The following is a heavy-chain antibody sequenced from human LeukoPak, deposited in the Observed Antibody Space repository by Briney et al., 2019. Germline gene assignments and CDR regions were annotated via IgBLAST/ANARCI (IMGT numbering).Heavy chain of an antibody. J-gene: IGHJ5*02. V-gene: IGHV4-59*08. D-gene: IGHD2/OR15-2a*01. Sequence: SETLSLTCTVSGGSISSYYWSWLRQPPAKGLEWIGYIYYSGSTNHNPSLRSRVTISVDTSKNQFSQKLSSVTAADTAVYYCARHVKGSTHGFDPWGQGTLVTVSS. CDR3: ARHVKGSTHGFDP. CDR2: IYYSGST. CDR1: GGSISSYY.